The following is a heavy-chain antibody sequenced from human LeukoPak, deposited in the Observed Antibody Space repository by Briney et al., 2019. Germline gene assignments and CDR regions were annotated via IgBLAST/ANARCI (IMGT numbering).Heavy chain of an antibody. D-gene: IGHD3-22*01. Sequence: GGSLRLSCAASGFTVSSNYMNWVRQAPGKGLEWVSVMYSGGSTFYGDSVKGRFTISRDNSMNALYLQMNSLRVDDTAVYYCAREQVVVGRGYYGMDVWGQGTTVTVSS. CDR3: AREQVVVGRGYYGMDV. V-gene: IGHV3-66*01. J-gene: IGHJ6*02. CDR2: MYSGGST. CDR1: GFTVSSNY.